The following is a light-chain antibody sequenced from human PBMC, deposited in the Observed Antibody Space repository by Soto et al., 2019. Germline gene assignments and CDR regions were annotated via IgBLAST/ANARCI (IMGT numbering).Light chain of an antibody. V-gene: IGKV1-9*01. CDR1: QGISGY. J-gene: IGKJ4*01. Sequence: IQLTQSPSFLSASVGDRVTITCRASQGISGYLAWYQQKPGKAPDLLIYSASTLQSGVPLRFSGRGSGTEFTLTISGLQPEDLATYDCQQLNSYPYTFGGGTEVEIK. CDR3: QQLNSYPYT. CDR2: SAS.